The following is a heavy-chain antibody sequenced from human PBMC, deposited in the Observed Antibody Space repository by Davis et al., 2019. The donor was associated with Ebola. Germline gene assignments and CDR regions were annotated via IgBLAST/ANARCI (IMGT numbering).Heavy chain of an antibody. CDR1: GFSLRSCA. CDR3: AKDLFWWSASDV. J-gene: IGHJ6*02. CDR2: IGSDSGT. Sequence: PGGSLRLSCAASGFSLRSCAMSWVRQAPGKGLEWVSGIGSDSGTHYAHSVKGRFTISRDDSKNTLYLQMNNLRGEDTAIYYCAKDLFWWSASDVWGQGTTVTVS. D-gene: IGHD2-8*02. V-gene: IGHV3-23*01.